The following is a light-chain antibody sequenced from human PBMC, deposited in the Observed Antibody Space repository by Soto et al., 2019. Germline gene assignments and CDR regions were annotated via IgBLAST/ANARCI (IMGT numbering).Light chain of an antibody. Sequence: QSALTQPASVSGSPGQSITISCTGTNSDVGAFNFVSWYQQHPGKAPKLMIYDVINRPSGVSNRFSGSKSGNTASLTISGLQAEDEADYYCSSYTDSASYVFGTGTKLTVL. V-gene: IGLV2-14*03. CDR2: DVI. CDR3: SSYTDSASYV. CDR1: NSDVGAFNF. J-gene: IGLJ1*01.